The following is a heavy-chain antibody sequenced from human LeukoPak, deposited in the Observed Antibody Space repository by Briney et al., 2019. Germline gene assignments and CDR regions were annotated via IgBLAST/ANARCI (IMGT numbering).Heavy chain of an antibody. CDR3: ARGTPPSSSCYDY. V-gene: IGHV4-39*07. CDR2: IYYTGST. CDR1: GGSISSSDYY. Sequence: PSETLSLTCTVSGGSISSSDYYWGWIRQPPGRGLEWIGSIYYTGSTYYNPSLKSRVIISVDTSKAQFSLKLNSVTAADTAVYYCARGTPPSSSCYDYWGQGTLVTVSS. J-gene: IGHJ4*02. D-gene: IGHD6-13*01.